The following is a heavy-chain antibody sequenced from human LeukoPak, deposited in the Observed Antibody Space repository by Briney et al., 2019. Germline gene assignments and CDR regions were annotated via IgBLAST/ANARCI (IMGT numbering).Heavy chain of an antibody. CDR3: ARSPQEQLEYYFDY. Sequence: GGSLRLSCAASGFTFSSYAMHWVRQAPGKGRERVAVISYDGSNKYYADSVKGRFTISRDNSKNTLYLQMNSLRAEDTAVYYCARSPQEQLEYYFDYWGQGTLVTVSS. CDR1: GFTFSSYA. D-gene: IGHD6-13*01. V-gene: IGHV3-30-3*01. J-gene: IGHJ4*02. CDR2: ISYDGSNK.